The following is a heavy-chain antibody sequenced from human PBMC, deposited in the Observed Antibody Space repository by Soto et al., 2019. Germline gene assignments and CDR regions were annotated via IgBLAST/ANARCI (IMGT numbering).Heavy chain of an antibody. CDR3: ASVQAVARIPYFDY. CDR1: GFTFSSYP. V-gene: IGHV3-30-3*01. CDR2: ISYDGSNK. D-gene: IGHD6-19*01. Sequence: QVQLVESGGGVVQPGRSLRLSCAASGFTFSSYPMHWVRQAPGKGLEWVAVISYDGSNKYYADSVKGRFTISRDNSKNTLYLQMNSLRAEDTAVYYCASVQAVARIPYFDYWGQGTLVTVSS. J-gene: IGHJ4*02.